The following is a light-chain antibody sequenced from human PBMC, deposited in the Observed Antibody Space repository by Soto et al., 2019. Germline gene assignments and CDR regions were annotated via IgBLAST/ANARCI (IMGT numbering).Light chain of an antibody. Sequence: EVVLAQSPGTLSLSAGERATLSCRSSQSVSSSYLAWYQQKPGQAPRLLIYGASSRATGIPDRFSGSGSGTDFTLTISRLEPEHFAVYYCQQYGSSLWTFGQGTKVDI. CDR2: GAS. CDR1: QSVSSSY. CDR3: QQYGSSLWT. V-gene: IGKV3-20*01. J-gene: IGKJ1*01.